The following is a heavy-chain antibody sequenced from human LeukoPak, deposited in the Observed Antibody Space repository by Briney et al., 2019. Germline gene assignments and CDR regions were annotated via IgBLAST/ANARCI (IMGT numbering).Heavy chain of an antibody. CDR3: AGGHSSSWYWFDP. CDR2: MSGSGGST. V-gene: IGHV3-23*01. Sequence: PGGSLRLSCAASGFTFSSYAMSWVRQAPGKGLEWVSVMSGSGGSTYYADSVKGRFTISRDNSKNTLYLQMNRLRAEDTAVYYCAGGHSSSWYWFDPWGQGTLVTVSS. CDR1: GFTFSSYA. J-gene: IGHJ5*02. D-gene: IGHD6-13*01.